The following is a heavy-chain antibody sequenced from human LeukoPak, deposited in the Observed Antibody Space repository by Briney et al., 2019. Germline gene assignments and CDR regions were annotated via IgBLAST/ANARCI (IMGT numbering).Heavy chain of an antibody. J-gene: IGHJ4*02. V-gene: IGHV3-7*01. D-gene: IGHD2-15*01. CDR3: ARDGSGYDY. Sequence: AGGSLRLSCAASGFTLSNHWMSWVRQAPGKGLEWVANIKKDGSQKNYVDSVKGRFTISRDNARNSLYLQMNSLRVEDTAVYYCARDGSGYDYWGQGTLVTVS. CDR2: IKKDGSQK. CDR1: GFTLSNHW.